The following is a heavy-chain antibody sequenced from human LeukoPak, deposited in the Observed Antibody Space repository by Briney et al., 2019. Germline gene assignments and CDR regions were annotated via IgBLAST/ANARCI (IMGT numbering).Heavy chain of an antibody. Sequence: GGSLRLSCAASGFTFSSYSMNWVRQAPGKGLEWVSSISSSSSYIYYADSVKGRFTISRDNAKNSLYLQMNSLRAEDTAVYYCARDKSLDYMDVWGKGTTVTISS. CDR1: GFTFSSYS. J-gene: IGHJ6*03. CDR2: ISSSSSYI. CDR3: ARDKSLDYMDV. V-gene: IGHV3-21*01.